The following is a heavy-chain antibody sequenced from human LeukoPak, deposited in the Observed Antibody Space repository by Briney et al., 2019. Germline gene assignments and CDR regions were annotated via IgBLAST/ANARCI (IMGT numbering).Heavy chain of an antibody. J-gene: IGHJ4*02. CDR3: ARDLRTGYTYGYPLDY. CDR2: ISGGGETT. CDR1: GFTFSSYG. Sequence: LPGGSLRLSCAASGFTFSSYGMGWVRQAPGKGLEWVSSISGGGETTYYADSVKGRFPISRDNSKNTLYLQMNSLRAEDTAVYSCARDLRTGYTYGYPLDYWGQGTLVTVSS. V-gene: IGHV3-23*01. D-gene: IGHD5-18*01.